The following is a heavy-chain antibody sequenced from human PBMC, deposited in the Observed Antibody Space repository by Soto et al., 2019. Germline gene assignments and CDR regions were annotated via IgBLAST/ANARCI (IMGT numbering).Heavy chain of an antibody. CDR1: KFSFDDYA. D-gene: IGHD6-13*01. Sequence: EAQLLESGGDLVQPGGSLRLSCAASKFSFDDYAVRWVRQAPGKGLEWVSSITYTGVSTYYADSVKGRFTISRDNSRDTLFLRMNSLRAADTAIYYCAKSSVWYPYFDSWGQGTLVTVSS. CDR3: AKSSVWYPYFDS. CDR2: ITYTGVST. J-gene: IGHJ4*02. V-gene: IGHV3-23*01.